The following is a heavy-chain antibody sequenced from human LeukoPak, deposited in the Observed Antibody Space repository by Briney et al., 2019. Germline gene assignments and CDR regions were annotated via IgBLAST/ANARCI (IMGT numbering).Heavy chain of an antibody. J-gene: IGHJ3*02. Sequence: ASVKVSCKASGGTFSSYAISWVRQAPGQGLEWMGGIIPIFGTANYAQKFQGRVTITAEESTSTAYMELSSLRSEDTAVYYCASSIDSSGGYDAFDIWGQGTMVTVSS. CDR3: ASSIDSSGGYDAFDI. CDR2: IIPIFGTA. D-gene: IGHD3-22*01. CDR1: GGTFSSYA. V-gene: IGHV1-69*13.